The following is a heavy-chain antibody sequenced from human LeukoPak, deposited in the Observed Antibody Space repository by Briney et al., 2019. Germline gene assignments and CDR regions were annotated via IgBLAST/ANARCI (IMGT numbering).Heavy chain of an antibody. CDR1: GMTFRSHW. CDR2: IKSDGSEI. Sequence: PGGSLRLSCAASGMTFRSHWMTWVRQTTGKGLEWLATIKSDGSEIYYLDSVKGRFTISRDDAKNSLYLQMNSLRAEDTAVYYCARGSDSGYDSLVWGQGTLVTVSS. CDR3: ARGSDSGYDSLV. V-gene: IGHV3-7*01. J-gene: IGHJ4*02. D-gene: IGHD5-12*01.